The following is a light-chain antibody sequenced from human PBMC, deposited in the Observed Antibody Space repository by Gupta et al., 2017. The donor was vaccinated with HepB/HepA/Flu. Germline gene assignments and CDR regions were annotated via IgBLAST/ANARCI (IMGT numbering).Light chain of an antibody. CDR3: QQRSNWRLT. CDR2: DAS. J-gene: IGKJ4*01. CDR1: QSISSY. Sequence: ELVLTQSPATLSLFPGERATLPCRASQSISSYLAWYQQKPGQAPRLLIYDASNRATGIPARFSGSGSGTDFTLTISSLEPEDFAVYYCQQRSNWRLTFGGGTKVEIK. V-gene: IGKV3-11*01.